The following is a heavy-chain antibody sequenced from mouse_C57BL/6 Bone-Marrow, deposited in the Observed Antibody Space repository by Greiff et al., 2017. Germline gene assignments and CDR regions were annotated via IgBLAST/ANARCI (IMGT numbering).Heavy chain of an antibody. CDR1: GYTFTDYY. Sequence: EVQLQQSGPELVKPGASVKISCKASGYTFTDYYMNWVKQSHGKSLEWIGDINPNNGGTSYNQKFKGKATLTVDKSSRPAYMEIRSLTSEDSAVYYCAREGGDYALAMDDWGQGTSVTVSS. J-gene: IGHJ4*01. D-gene: IGHD2-4*01. CDR2: INPNNGGT. V-gene: IGHV1-26*01. CDR3: AREGGDYALAMDD.